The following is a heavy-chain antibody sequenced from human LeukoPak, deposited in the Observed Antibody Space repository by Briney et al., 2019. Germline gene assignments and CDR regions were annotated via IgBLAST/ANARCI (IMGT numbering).Heavy chain of an antibody. CDR2: INWNGGST. Sequence: SGGSLRLSCAVSGFTFSNAWMSWVRQAPGKGLEWVSGINWNGGSTGYADSVKGRFTISRDNAKNSLYLQMNSLRAEDTAVYYCAKGQTAAGTGNWFDPWGQGTLVTVSS. J-gene: IGHJ5*02. CDR1: GFTFSNAW. V-gene: IGHV3-20*04. CDR3: AKGQTAAGTGNWFDP. D-gene: IGHD6-13*01.